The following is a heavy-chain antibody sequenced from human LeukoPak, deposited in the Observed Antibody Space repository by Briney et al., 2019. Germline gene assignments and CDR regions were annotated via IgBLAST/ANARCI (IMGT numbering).Heavy chain of an antibody. CDR2: IYSSGST. V-gene: IGHV4-31*03. CDR3: ARGLGVTTKFDY. J-gene: IGHJ4*02. CDR1: GGSISSGGYY. D-gene: IGHD4-17*01. Sequence: PSQTLSLTCTVSGGSISSGGYYWSWIRQHPGKGLEWIVYIYSSGSTYYNPSLKSRATIPEHTSKNQFSLMQSTVVAADTAVYYCARGLGVTTKFDYWGQGTLVTVSS.